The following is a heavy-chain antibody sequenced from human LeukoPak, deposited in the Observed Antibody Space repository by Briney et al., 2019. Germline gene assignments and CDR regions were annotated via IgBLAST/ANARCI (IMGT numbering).Heavy chain of an antibody. CDR3: ARHLNSIFGVVTPDY. Sequence: SETLSLTCVVSGSSISSDYYWGWIRQPPGKGLEWIVSVYHGGNTYYNPSLKSRVSMSLDTSKNQFSLKLTSVTAADTAVYYCARHLNSIFGVVTPDYWGQGTLDTVSS. D-gene: IGHD3-3*01. CDR2: VYHGGNT. J-gene: IGHJ4*02. CDR1: GSSISSDYY. V-gene: IGHV4-38-2*01.